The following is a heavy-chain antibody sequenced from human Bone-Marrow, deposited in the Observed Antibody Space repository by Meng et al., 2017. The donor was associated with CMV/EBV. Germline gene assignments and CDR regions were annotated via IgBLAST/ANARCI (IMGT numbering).Heavy chain of an antibody. CDR1: GYTFTSYG. V-gene: IGHV1-18*01. CDR2: ISAYNGNT. J-gene: IGHJ4*02. Sequence: ASVKVSCKASGYTFTSYGISWVRQAPGQGLEWMGWISAYNGNTNYAQKLQGRVTMTTDTSTSTAYMELRSLRSDDTAVYYCARDGDRYGYCSSTSCAPGDYWGRGTLVTVSS. D-gene: IGHD2-2*01. CDR3: ARDGDRYGYCSSTSCAPGDY.